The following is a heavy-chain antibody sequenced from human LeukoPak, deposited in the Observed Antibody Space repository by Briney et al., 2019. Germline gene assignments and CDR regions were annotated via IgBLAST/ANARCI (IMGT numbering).Heavy chain of an antibody. CDR3: ARGKGSSSLVPFDY. CDR1: GFTVSSNY. V-gene: IGHV3-53*01. J-gene: IGHJ4*02. CDR2: IYSGGST. D-gene: IGHD6-6*01. Sequence: PGGSLRLSCAASGFTVSSNYMSWVRQAPGKGLEWVSVIYSGGSTYYADSVKGRFTISRDNFKNTLYLQMNSLRAEDTAVYYCARGKGSSSLVPFDYWGQGTLVTVSS.